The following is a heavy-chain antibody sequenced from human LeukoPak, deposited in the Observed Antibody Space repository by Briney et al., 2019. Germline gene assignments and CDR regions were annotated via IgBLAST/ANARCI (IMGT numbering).Heavy chain of an antibody. D-gene: IGHD5-18*01. CDR2: ISSSSNTE. J-gene: IGHJ4*02. CDR1: GFTFSSYS. CDR3: VTDTSMGGLFDY. V-gene: IGHV3-48*02. Sequence: GGSLRLSCAASGFTFSSYSMNWVRQAPGKGLEWVSYISSSSNTEYYADSVKGRFTISRDNAKNSLYLQMNSLRDEDSALYYCVTDTSMGGLFDYWGQGTLVTVSS.